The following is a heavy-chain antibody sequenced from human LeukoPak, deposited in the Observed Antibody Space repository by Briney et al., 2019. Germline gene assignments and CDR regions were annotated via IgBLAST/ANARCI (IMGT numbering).Heavy chain of an antibody. Sequence: SETLSLTCTVSGGSISSSSYYWGWIRQPPGKGLEWIGSIYYSGSTYDNPSLKSRVTISVDTSKNQFSLKLSSVTAADTAVYYCARLIDYDDAFDIWGQGTMVTVSS. J-gene: IGHJ3*02. D-gene: IGHD4/OR15-4a*01. CDR3: ARLIDYDDAFDI. CDR2: IYYSGST. CDR1: GGSISSSSYY. V-gene: IGHV4-39*01.